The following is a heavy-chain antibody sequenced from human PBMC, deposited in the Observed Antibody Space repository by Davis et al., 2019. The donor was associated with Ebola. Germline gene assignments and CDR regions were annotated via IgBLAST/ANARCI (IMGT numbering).Heavy chain of an antibody. CDR1: GYTFSSYG. V-gene: IGHV1-18*04. D-gene: IGHD1-1*01. Sequence: ASVKVSCKTSGYTFSSYGISFVRQAPGQGLEWMGWISGYNGDTNYAQKFQGRVTLTTDTSTTTAYMDLTSLRSDDTAVYYCARAQFPTTSDHWGQGTLVTVSS. J-gene: IGHJ4*02. CDR2: ISGYNGDT. CDR3: ARAQFPTTSDH.